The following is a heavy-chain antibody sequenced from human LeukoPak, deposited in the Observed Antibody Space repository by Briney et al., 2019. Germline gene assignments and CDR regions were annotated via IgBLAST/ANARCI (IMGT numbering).Heavy chain of an antibody. D-gene: IGHD2-15*01. CDR3: AKDVVGAADY. J-gene: IGHJ4*02. CDR1: GFTFSTYG. V-gene: IGHV3-30*02. Sequence: HPGGSLRLSCAASGFTFSTYGMHWVRQAPGKGLEWVAFTRYDGSNKYYADSVKGRFTISRDNSKNTLYLQMNSLRAEDTAVYYCAKDVVGAADYWGQGTLVTVSS. CDR2: TRYDGSNK.